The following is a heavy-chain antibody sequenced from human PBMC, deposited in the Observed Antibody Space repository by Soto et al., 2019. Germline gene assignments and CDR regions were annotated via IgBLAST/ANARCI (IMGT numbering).Heavy chain of an antibody. CDR1: GFIFSSYA. V-gene: IGHV3-23*01. D-gene: IGHD2-15*01. CDR3: AKDFAVAATPVDY. Sequence: GVSLRLSCAASGFIFSSYAMSWVRQDPGKGLEWVSAISGSGGSTYYADSVKGRFTISRDNSKNTLYLQMNSLRAEDTALYYCAKDFAVAATPVDYWGQGTLVTVSS. CDR2: ISGSGGST. J-gene: IGHJ4*02.